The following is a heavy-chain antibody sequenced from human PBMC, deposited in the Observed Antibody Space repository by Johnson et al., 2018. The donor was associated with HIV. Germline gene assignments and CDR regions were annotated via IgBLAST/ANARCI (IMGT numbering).Heavy chain of an antibody. CDR2: ISGSGGST. Sequence: VRLVESGGGLVQPGGSLRLSCAASGFAFSSYAMTWVRQAPGKGLEWVSSISGSGGSTYYADSVKGQFTISRDNSKNTLYLQLSRLRAEDTAIYYCAKGRYSSSWYRAGAFDIWGQGTMVTVSS. CDR3: AKGRYSSSWYRAGAFDI. J-gene: IGHJ3*02. V-gene: IGHV3-23*04. CDR1: GFAFSSYA. D-gene: IGHD6-13*01.